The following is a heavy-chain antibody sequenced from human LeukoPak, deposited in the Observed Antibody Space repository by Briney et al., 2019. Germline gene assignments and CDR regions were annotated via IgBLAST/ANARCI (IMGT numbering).Heavy chain of an antibody. CDR2: MNPNSGNT. CDR1: VYTFTIYD. D-gene: IGHD4-11*01. V-gene: IGHV1-8*01. CDR3: ARGRVNYGS. J-gene: IGHJ4*02. Sequence: ASVTVSFKSSVYTFTIYDINWVRQAPGQGLEWMGWMNPNSGNTGYAQKFQGRGTMTRNTSISTAYMELSSLRSEDTAVYYCARGRVNYGSWGQGTLVTISS.